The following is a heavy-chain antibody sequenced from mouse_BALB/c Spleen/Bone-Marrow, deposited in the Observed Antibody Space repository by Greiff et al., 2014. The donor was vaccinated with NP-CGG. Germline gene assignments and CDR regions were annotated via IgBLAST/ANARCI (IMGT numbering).Heavy chain of an antibody. V-gene: IGHV1S81*02. D-gene: IGHD2-2*01. CDR2: INPSNGRA. CDR3: ARAGGYVGFAY. CDR1: GYTFTSYW. J-gene: IGHJ3*01. Sequence: QVQLKQSGAELVKPGASVKLSCKASGYTFTSYWMHWVKQRPGQGLEWIGEINPSNGRADYNEKFRSKATLTVDRSSSTAYMQLSSLTSEDSAVYYCARAGGYVGFAYWGQGTLVTVSA.